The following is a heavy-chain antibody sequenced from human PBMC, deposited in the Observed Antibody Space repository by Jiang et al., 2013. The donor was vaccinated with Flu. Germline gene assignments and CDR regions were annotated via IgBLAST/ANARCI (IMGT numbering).Heavy chain of an antibody. Sequence: KPTQTLTLTCTFSGFSLTTSRVGVGWIRQPPGKALEWLALIYWDDDKRYSPSLRSRLTITKDTSRNQVVLTMTNMDPVDTATYYCAHRTVTTATRYWYFDLWGRGTLVTVSS. CDR1: GFSLTTSRVG. D-gene: IGHD4-17*01. V-gene: IGHV2-5*02. CDR2: IYWDDDK. CDR3: AHRTVTTATRYWYFDL. J-gene: IGHJ2*01.